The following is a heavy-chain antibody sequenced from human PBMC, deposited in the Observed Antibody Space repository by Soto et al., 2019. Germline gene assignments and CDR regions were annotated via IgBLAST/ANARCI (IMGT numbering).Heavy chain of an antibody. Sequence: QDQLVQSGVEVKKPGASVKVSCKASGYSFTNYGITWVRQAPGQGFEWMGWISAYNGNTNYAQKFQGRVTMTTAASTSTAYLELRGLRAVDTAVYYCARDRGVAPPVAGNTHYYYYMDVWGKGTTGTVSS. D-gene: IGHD6-19*01. CDR1: GYSFTNYG. CDR3: ARDRGVAPPVAGNTHYYYYMDV. J-gene: IGHJ6*03. V-gene: IGHV1-18*01. CDR2: ISAYNGNT.